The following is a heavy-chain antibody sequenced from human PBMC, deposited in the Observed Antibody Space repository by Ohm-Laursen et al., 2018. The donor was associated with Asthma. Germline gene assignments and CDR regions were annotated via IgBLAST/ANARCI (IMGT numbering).Heavy chain of an antibody. J-gene: IGHJ4*02. D-gene: IGHD1-1*01. V-gene: IGHV4-59*01. CDR3: ARGPMHDYYFDT. CDR2: IYSTGST. CDR1: GASFSTYY. Sequence: GTLSLTCTLSGASFSTYYWGWIRQPPGKGLEWIGYIYSTGSTNYNPSLESRVTISIDTSTNQFSLKLSSVTAADTAMYYCARGPMHDYYFDTWGQGTLVTVSS.